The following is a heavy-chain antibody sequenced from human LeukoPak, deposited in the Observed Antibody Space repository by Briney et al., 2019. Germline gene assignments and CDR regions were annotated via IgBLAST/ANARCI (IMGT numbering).Heavy chain of an antibody. V-gene: IGHV4-39*07. D-gene: IGHD5-24*01. CDR1: GGSISSSSYY. CDR2: IYYSGST. J-gene: IGHJ4*02. CDR3: ARERQMATRPFWDY. Sequence: PSEALCLTCTVSGGSISSSSYYWGWIRQPPGKGLEWIGSIYYSGSTYYNPSLKSRVTISVDTSKNQFSLKLSSVTAADTAVYYCARERQMATRPFWDYWGQGTLVTVSS.